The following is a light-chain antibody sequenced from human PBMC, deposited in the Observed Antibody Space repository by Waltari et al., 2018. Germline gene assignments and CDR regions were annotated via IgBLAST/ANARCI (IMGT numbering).Light chain of an antibody. CDR3: QKYNSAPLT. V-gene: IGKV1-27*01. Sequence: DIQMTQSPSSLSASVGDRVTITCRASQDINNYLVWYQQKPGKVPKVRIYGSSTWQSGVPSRFSGSGSGTDFTLTITSLQPEDVATYYCQKYNSAPLTFGPGTKVDIK. CDR2: GSS. CDR1: QDINNY. J-gene: IGKJ3*01.